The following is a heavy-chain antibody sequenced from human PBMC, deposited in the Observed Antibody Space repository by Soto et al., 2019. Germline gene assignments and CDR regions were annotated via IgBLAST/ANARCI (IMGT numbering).Heavy chain of an antibody. J-gene: IGHJ4*02. CDR1: GGTFSSYA. CDR3: AHDGWGRLQLRYES. Sequence: SVKVSCKASGGTFSSYAISWVRQAPGQGLEWMGGIIPIFGTANYAQKFQGRVTITADESTSTAYMELSSLRSEDTAVYYCAHDGWGRLQLRYESWAQRTLVTVSS. V-gene: IGHV1-69*13. D-gene: IGHD5-12*01. CDR2: IIPIFGTA.